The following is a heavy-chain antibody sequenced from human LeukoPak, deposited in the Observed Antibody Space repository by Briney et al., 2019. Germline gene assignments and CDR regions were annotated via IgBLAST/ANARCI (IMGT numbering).Heavy chain of an antibody. CDR3: ASIKVASPQPIFGVDYYGMDV. Sequence: PGGSLRLSCAASGFTFSSYWMHWVRQAPGKGLVWVSRINSDGSSTSYADSVKGRFTISRDNAKNTLYLQMNSPRAEDTAVYYCASIKVASPQPIFGVDYYGMDVWGQGTTVTVSS. D-gene: IGHD3-3*01. CDR2: INSDGSST. CDR1: GFTFSSYW. J-gene: IGHJ6*02. V-gene: IGHV3-74*01.